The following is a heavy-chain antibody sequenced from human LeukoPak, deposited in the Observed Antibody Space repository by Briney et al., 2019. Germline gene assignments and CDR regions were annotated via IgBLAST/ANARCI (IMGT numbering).Heavy chain of an antibody. V-gene: IGHV4-34*01. CDR2: INHSGST. CDR3: ARGDPMVEYYFDY. CDR1: GGSFSGYY. Sequence: SETLSLTCAVYGGSFSGYYWSWIRQPPGKGLEWIGEINHSGSTNYNPSLKSRVTISVDTSKNQFSLKLSSVTAADTAVYYCARGDPMVEYYFDYWGQGTLVTVSS. D-gene: IGHD3-16*01. J-gene: IGHJ4*02.